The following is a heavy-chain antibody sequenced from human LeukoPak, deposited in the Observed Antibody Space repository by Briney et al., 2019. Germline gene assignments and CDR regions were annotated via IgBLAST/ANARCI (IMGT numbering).Heavy chain of an antibody. V-gene: IGHV4-59*12. Sequence: SETLSLTCTVSGGSISSYYWSWIRQPPGKGLEWIGYIYYSGSTYYNPSLKSRVTISVDTSKNQFSLKLRSVTAADTAVYYCARDRSSSGTFDYWGQGTLVTVSS. D-gene: IGHD6-13*01. CDR3: ARDRSSSGTFDY. J-gene: IGHJ4*02. CDR1: GGSISSYY. CDR2: IYYSGST.